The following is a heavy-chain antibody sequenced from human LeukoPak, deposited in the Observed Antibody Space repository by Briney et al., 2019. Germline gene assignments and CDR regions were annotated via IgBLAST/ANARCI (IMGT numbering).Heavy chain of an antibody. D-gene: IGHD5-24*01. CDR3: ARDPPEMATFTFDY. CDR2: IYHSGST. CDR1: GYPISSGYY. Sequence: SETLSLTCTVSGYPISSGYYWGWIRPPPGKGLEWIGSIYHSGSTYYNPSLKSRVTISVDTSKNQFSLKLSSVTAADTAVYYCARDPPEMATFTFDYWGQGTLVTVSS. J-gene: IGHJ4*02. V-gene: IGHV4-38-2*02.